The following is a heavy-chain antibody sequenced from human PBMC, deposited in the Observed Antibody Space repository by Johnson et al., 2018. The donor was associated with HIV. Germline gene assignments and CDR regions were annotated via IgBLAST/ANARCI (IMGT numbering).Heavy chain of an antibody. D-gene: IGHD2-8*01. CDR2: IRFDGSRK. Sequence: QVQLVESGGGVAQPGRSLSLSCPASGFTSSSYAMNWVRQAPGKGLEWVAFIRFDGSRKYYADSVQGRFTISRDNSKNTLYLQMNSLRAEDTAVYYCAKESRLMTDACDIWGQGTMVTVSS. V-gene: IGHV3-30*02. CDR1: GFTSSSYA. J-gene: IGHJ3*02. CDR3: AKESRLMTDACDI.